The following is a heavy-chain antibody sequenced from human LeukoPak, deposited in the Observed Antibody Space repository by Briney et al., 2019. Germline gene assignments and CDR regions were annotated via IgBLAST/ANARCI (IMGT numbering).Heavy chain of an antibody. V-gene: IGHV3-23*01. Sequence: GGSLRLSCAASGFTFSSYAMSWVRQAPGKGLEWVSAISSGGGSTYYADSVKGRFTISRDNSKNTLYLQMNSLRAEDTAVYYCARVMYYDSSGYAYWGQGTLVTVSS. CDR1: GFTFSSYA. J-gene: IGHJ4*02. CDR2: ISSGGGST. CDR3: ARVMYYDSSGYAY. D-gene: IGHD3-22*01.